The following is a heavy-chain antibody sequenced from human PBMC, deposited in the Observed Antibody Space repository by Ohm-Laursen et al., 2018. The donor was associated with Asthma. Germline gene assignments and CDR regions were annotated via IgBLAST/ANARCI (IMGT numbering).Heavy chain of an antibody. CDR2: ISFDGSNK. CDR3: AKILDQQLPDYYYGMDV. Sequence: SLRLSCAASGFTFNSYGIHWVRQAPGKGLEWVAVISFDGSNKYYADSVKGRFTISRDNSKNTLYLQMNSLRAEDTAVYYCAKILDQQLPDYYYGMDVWGQGTTVTVSS. CDR1: GFTFNSYG. J-gene: IGHJ6*02. D-gene: IGHD2-15*01. V-gene: IGHV3-30*18.